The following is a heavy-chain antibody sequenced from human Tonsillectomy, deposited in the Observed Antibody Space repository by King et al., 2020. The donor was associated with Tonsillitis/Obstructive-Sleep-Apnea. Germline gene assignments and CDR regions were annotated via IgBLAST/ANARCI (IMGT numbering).Heavy chain of an antibody. V-gene: IGHV3-33*01. J-gene: IGHJ6*03. D-gene: IGHD4-17*01. CDR3: ARDPYGDYGYYYYMDV. Sequence: VQLVESGGGVVQPGRSLRLSCAASGFTFSSYGMHWVRQPPGKGLEWVAVIWYDGSNKYYADSVKGRFTISRDNSKNTLYLQMNSLRAEDTAVYYCARDPYGDYGYYYYMDVWGKGTTVTVSS. CDR2: IWYDGSNK. CDR1: GFTFSSYG.